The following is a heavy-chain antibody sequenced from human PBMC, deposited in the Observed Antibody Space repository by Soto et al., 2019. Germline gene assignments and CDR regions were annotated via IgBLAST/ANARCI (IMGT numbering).Heavy chain of an antibody. J-gene: IGHJ4*02. Sequence: QVQLVQSGAEVKKPGASLKVSCKASGYTFTSYGISWVRQAPGQGLERMGWISAYNGNTYYAQKLKGRATMTTDTSTSTAYMELRSLRSDDTAGYYCARDKDDFWSGQISHFDYWCQGTLVIVSS. CDR1: GYTFTSYG. V-gene: IGHV1-18*01. CDR3: ARDKDDFWSGQISHFDY. D-gene: IGHD3-3*01. CDR2: ISAYNGNT.